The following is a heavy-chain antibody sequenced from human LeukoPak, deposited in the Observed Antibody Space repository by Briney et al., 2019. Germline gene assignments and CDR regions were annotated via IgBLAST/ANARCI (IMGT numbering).Heavy chain of an antibody. J-gene: IGHJ5*02. V-gene: IGHV4-34*01. CDR1: GGSFSGYY. Sequence: SETLSLTCAVYGGSFSGYYWSWIRQPPGKGLEWIGEINHSGSTNYNPSLKSRVTISVDTSKNQFSLKLSSVTAADTAVYYCAREGRAAAAWFDPWGQGTLVTVSS. CDR3: AREGRAAAAWFDP. D-gene: IGHD6-13*01. CDR2: INHSGST.